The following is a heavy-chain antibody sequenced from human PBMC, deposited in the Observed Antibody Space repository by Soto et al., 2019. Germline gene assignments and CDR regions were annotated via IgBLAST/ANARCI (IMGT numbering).Heavy chain of an antibody. Sequence: QVKLQESGPGLATPSGTLSLTCAVSGVSISSGNWWTWVRQTPQRGLEYIGEIFHDGTANYYPSFERRVAISVETFKNHFSLNLTSVTAAYTAIYFWGTPVYDPRLNYMSFAFWGQGALVTVSS. CDR2: IFHDGTA. CDR1: GVSISSGNW. CDR3: GTPVYDPRLNYMSFAF. J-gene: IGHJ4*02. D-gene: IGHD3-10*01. V-gene: IGHV4-4*02.